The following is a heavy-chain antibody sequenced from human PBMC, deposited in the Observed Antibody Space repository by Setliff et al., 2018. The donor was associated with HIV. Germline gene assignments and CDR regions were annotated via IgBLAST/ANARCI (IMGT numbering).Heavy chain of an antibody. CDR1: GGTFSTYA. J-gene: IGHJ6*03. CDR3: ARDQISAYSYGGDVYYYYMDV. CDR2: FIPIFRTT. D-gene: IGHD5-18*01. Sequence: SVKVSCKASGGTFSTYAISWVRQAPGQGLEWMGGFIPIFRTTNYAQKFQGRVTIIADESTSTAYMELSSLKSDDTALYYCARDQISAYSYGGDVYYYYMDVWGKGTTVTVSS. V-gene: IGHV1-69*13.